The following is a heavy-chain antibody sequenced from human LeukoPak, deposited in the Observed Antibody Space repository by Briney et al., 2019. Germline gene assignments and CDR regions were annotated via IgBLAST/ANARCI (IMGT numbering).Heavy chain of an antibody. J-gene: IGHJ5*02. Sequence: SETLSLTCTVSGGSISSGGYYWSWIRQHPGKGLEWIGYIYYSGSTYYNPSLKSRVTISVDTSKNQFSLKLSSVTAADTAVYYCARGRPVRGWLHPRGGWFAPWGQGTLVTVSS. D-gene: IGHD5-24*01. CDR1: GGSISSGGYY. CDR2: IYYSGST. CDR3: ARGRPVRGWLHPRGGWFAP. V-gene: IGHV4-31*03.